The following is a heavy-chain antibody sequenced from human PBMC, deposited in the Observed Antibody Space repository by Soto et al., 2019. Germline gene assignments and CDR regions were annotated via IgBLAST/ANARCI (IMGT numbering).Heavy chain of an antibody. CDR3: AKDHSGSYFFDY. V-gene: IGHV1-3*04. J-gene: IGHJ4*02. CDR2: INTDTGNT. CDR1: GYTFTTYA. Sequence: QVQLVQSGAKVKKPGASVKVSCKASGYTFTTYAIHWVRQAPGQRLEWMGWINTDTGNTKYSQIFQGRVTITRDTSATTAYMELSSLRSEDTAVYYCAKDHSGSYFFDYWGQGTLVTVSS. D-gene: IGHD1-26*01.